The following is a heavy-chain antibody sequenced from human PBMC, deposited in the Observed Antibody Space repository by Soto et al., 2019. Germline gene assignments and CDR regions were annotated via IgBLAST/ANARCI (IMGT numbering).Heavy chain of an antibody. Sequence: GGSLRLSCAASGFTFSSYWMHWVRQAPGKGLVWVSRINSDGSSTSYADSVKGRFTISRDNAKNTLYLQMNSLRAEDTAVYYCARGTFRIVADYFDFWGQGTPVTVSS. V-gene: IGHV3-74*01. CDR3: ARGTFRIVADYFDF. CDR1: GFTFSSYW. J-gene: IGHJ4*02. D-gene: IGHD6-25*01. CDR2: INSDGSST.